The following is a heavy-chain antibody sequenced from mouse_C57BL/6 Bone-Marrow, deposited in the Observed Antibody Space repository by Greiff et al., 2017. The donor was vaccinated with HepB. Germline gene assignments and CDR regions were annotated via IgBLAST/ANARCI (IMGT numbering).Heavy chain of an antibody. J-gene: IGHJ1*03. CDR3: ASLGRCWYFDV. CDR1: GYTFTSYW. V-gene: IGHV1-74*01. CDR2: IHPSDSDT. D-gene: IGHD4-1*01. Sequence: QVQLQQPGAELVKPGASVKVSCKASGYTFTSYWMHWVKQRPGQGLEWIGRIHPSDSDTNYNQKFKGKATLTVDKSSSTADMQLSSLTSEDSAVYYCASLGRCWYFDVWGTGTTVTVSS.